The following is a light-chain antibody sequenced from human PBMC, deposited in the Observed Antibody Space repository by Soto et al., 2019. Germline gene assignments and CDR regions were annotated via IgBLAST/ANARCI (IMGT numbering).Light chain of an antibody. Sequence: EIVLTQSPGTLSLSPGDAATLSCRASQSVRSTYLAWYQQKPGQAPRLLIYGASSRATGIPDRFSGSGSGTDFTLTIRRVEPEDFAVYYCHQYGGALPLTFGQGTRLETK. V-gene: IGKV3-20*01. CDR2: GAS. J-gene: IGKJ5*01. CDR1: QSVRSTY. CDR3: HQYGGALPLT.